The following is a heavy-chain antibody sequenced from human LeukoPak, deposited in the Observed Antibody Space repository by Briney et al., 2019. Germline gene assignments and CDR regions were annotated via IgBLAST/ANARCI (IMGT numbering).Heavy chain of an antibody. CDR1: GGTFSSYA. J-gene: IGHJ6*02. D-gene: IGHD6-13*01. Sequence: ASVKVSRKASGGTFSSYAISWVRQAPGQGLEWMGRIIPILGIANYAQKFQGRVTITADKSTSTAYMELSSLRSEDTAVYYCARGGVAAAGTPPYYYYGMDVWGQGTTVTVSS. V-gene: IGHV1-69*04. CDR2: IIPILGIA. CDR3: ARGGVAAAGTPPYYYYGMDV.